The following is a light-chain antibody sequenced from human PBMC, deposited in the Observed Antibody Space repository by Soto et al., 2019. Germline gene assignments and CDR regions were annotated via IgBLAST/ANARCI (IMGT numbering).Light chain of an antibody. CDR2: DAS. Sequence: DIQVTQSPPTLSASVGDRVTITCRASQTISTWMAWYQQKPGKAPKLLVYDASSLESGVPSRFSGSGSGTEFTLTISSLQPDDFATYYCQQYNSYTFGQGTRLEIK. V-gene: IGKV1-5*01. CDR1: QTISTW. CDR3: QQYNSYT. J-gene: IGKJ5*01.